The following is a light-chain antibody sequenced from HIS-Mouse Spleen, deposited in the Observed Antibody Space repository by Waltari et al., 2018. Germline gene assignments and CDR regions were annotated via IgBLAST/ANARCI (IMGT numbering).Light chain of an antibody. CDR1: ALPKKY. CDR3: YSTDSSGNHRV. CDR2: EDS. J-gene: IGLJ2*01. V-gene: IGLV3-10*01. Sequence: SYELTQPPSVSVSPGQTARITCSGDALPKKYAYWYQQKSGQAPWLVIYEDSKRPAGIPESFSGSSSGTMATLTISGAQVEDEADYYCYSTDSSGNHRVFGGGTKLTVL.